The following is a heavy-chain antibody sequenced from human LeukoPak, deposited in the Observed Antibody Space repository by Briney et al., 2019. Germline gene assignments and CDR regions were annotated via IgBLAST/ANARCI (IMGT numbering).Heavy chain of an antibody. D-gene: IGHD1-7*01. CDR2: IYPGDSDT. CDR3: ARQHWNYSPYDY. V-gene: IGHV5-51*01. J-gene: IGHJ4*02. Sequence: GESLKISCKGSGYSFTTYWIAWVRQMPGKGLEWMGIIYPGDSDTRYSPSFQGQVTISADKSISTAYLQWSSLKASDTAIYYCARQHWNYSPYDYWGQGTLVTVSS. CDR1: GYSFTTYW.